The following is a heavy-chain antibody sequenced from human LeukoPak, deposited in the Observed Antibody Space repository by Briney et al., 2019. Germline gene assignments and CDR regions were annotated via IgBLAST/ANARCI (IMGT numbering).Heavy chain of an antibody. CDR3: ARGYCSGGSCHQFDY. CDR1: GYTFTSYD. D-gene: IGHD2-15*01. Sequence: APVKVSCKASGYTFTSYDINWVRRATGQGLEWMGWMNPNSGNTGYAQKFQGRVTMTRNTSISTAYMELSSLRSEDTAVYYCARGYCSGGSCHQFDYWGQGTLVTVSS. J-gene: IGHJ4*02. V-gene: IGHV1-8*01. CDR2: MNPNSGNT.